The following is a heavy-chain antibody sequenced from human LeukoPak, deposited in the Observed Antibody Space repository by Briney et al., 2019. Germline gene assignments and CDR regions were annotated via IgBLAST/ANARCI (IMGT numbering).Heavy chain of an antibody. J-gene: IGHJ4*02. Sequence: GGSLRLSCAASGFTFSSYGMHWVRQAPGRGLEWVSYITSSGTIYYTDSVKGRFTISRDNAKNSLYLQMNSLRDEDTAVYYCAREAWGFDYWGQGTLVTVSS. CDR1: GFTFSSYG. D-gene: IGHD7-27*01. CDR2: ITSSGTI. CDR3: AREAWGFDY. V-gene: IGHV3-48*02.